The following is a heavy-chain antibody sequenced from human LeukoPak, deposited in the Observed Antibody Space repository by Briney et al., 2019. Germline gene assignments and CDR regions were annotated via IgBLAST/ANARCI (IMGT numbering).Heavy chain of an antibody. D-gene: IGHD1-26*01. Sequence: ASVKVSCKASGGTFSSYAISWVRQAPGQGLEWMGGIIPIFGTANYAQKFQGRVTITTDESTSTAYMELSSLRSEDTAVYYCAKSGSYLYYFDYSGQGTLVTVSS. CDR2: IIPIFGTA. V-gene: IGHV1-69*05. CDR3: AKSGSYLYYFDY. J-gene: IGHJ4*02. CDR1: GGTFSSYA.